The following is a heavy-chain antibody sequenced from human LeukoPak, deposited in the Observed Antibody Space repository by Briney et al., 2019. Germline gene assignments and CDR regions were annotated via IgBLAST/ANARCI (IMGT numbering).Heavy chain of an antibody. CDR1: GYTFTSYG. Sequence: ASVKVSCKASGYTFTSYGISWVRQAPGQGLEWMGWISAYNGNTNYAQKLQGRVTMTTDTSTSTAYMELRSLRSDDTAVYYCARARIQLWPQPLGYGGQEPLVPVSS. V-gene: IGHV1-18*01. CDR3: ARARIQLWPQPLGY. J-gene: IGHJ4*02. D-gene: IGHD5-18*01. CDR2: ISAYNGNT.